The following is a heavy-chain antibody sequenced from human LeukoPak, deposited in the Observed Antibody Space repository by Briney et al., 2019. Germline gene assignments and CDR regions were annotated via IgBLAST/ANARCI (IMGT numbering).Heavy chain of an antibody. V-gene: IGHV3-23*01. CDR2: ISTGGIST. CDR3: AKDATGYSSGGGYFDY. D-gene: IGHD6-19*01. Sequence: TGGSLRLSCAASGFTFNSYAMSWVRQAPGKGLEWVSTISTGGISTYYADSVKDRFTISRDNSDNILYLHMNSLRSDDTAMYYCAKDATGYSSGGGYFDYWGQGALVTVSS. CDR1: GFTFNSYA. J-gene: IGHJ4*02.